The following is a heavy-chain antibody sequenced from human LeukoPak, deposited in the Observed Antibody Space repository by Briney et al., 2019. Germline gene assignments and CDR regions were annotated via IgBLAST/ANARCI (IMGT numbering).Heavy chain of an antibody. CDR1: GGTFSSYA. Sequence: VASVTVSCKASGGTFSSYAISWVRQAPGQGLEWMGRIIPILGIANYAQKFQGRVTITADKSTSTAYMELSSLRSEDTAVYYCARQDDYGGNSELPDYWGQGTLVTVSS. V-gene: IGHV1-69*04. D-gene: IGHD4-23*01. CDR2: IIPILGIA. J-gene: IGHJ4*02. CDR3: ARQDDYGGNSELPDY.